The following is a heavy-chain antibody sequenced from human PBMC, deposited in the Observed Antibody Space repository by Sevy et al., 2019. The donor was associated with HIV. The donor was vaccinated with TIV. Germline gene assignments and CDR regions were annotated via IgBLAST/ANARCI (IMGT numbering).Heavy chain of an antibody. CDR3: AKDTDSGSYLNDAFDI. Sequence: GGSLRLSCAASGFTFSSFAMSWVRQTPGKGLEWVSGLNGSGGRTYYPDSVKGRFTISRDNSKNTLYLQMNSLRAEDTAVYYCAKDTDSGSYLNDAFDIWDQGTMVTVSS. J-gene: IGHJ3*02. CDR1: GFTFSSFA. CDR2: LNGSGGRT. D-gene: IGHD1-26*01. V-gene: IGHV3-23*01.